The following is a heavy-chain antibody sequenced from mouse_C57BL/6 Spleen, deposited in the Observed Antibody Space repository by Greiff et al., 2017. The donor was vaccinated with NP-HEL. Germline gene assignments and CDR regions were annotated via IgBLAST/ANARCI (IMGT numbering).Heavy chain of an antibody. CDR3: ASLGLFDY. CDR1: GYTFTDYY. CDR2: IYPGSGNT. V-gene: IGHV1-76*01. Sequence: VQLVESGAELVRPGASVKLSCKASGYTFTDYYINWVKQRPGQGLEWIARIYPGSGNTYYNEKFKGKATLTAEKSSSTAYMQLSSLTSEDSAVYFCASLGLFDYWGQGTTLTVSS. D-gene: IGHD4-1*01. J-gene: IGHJ2*01.